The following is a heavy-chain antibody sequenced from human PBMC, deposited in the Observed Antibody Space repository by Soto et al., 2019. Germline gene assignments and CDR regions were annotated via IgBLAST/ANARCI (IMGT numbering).Heavy chain of an antibody. V-gene: IGHV4-34*01. Sequence: QVQLQQWGAGLLKPSETLSLTCAVYGGSFSGYYWSWIRQPPGKGLEWIGEINHSGSTNYNPSLKSRVTISVDTSKNQCSLKLSSVTAADTAVYYCARGLLETFDYWGQGTLVTVSS. J-gene: IGHJ4*02. CDR2: INHSGST. CDR3: ARGLLETFDY. CDR1: GGSFSGYY.